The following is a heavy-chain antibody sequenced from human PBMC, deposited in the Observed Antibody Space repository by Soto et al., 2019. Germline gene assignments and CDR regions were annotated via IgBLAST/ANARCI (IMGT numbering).Heavy chain of an antibody. CDR3: ASYCGGDCQGWFDH. D-gene: IGHD2-21*02. CDR1: GGTFSSYT. Sequence: QVQLVQSGAEVKKPGSSVKVSCKASGGTFSSYTISWVRQAPGQGLEWMGRIIPILGIANYAQKFQGRVTITADKSTGTAYMELSSLRSEDTAVYYCASYCGGDCQGWFDHWGQGTLVTVSS. J-gene: IGHJ5*02. CDR2: IIPILGIA. V-gene: IGHV1-69*02.